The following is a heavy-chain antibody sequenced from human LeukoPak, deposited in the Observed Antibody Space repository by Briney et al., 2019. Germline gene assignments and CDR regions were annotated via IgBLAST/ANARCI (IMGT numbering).Heavy chain of an antibody. Sequence: SETLSLTCTVSGGSISSYYWSWIRQPPGKGLEWIGYIYYSGSTNYNPSLKSRVTISVDTSKNQFSLKLSSVTAADTAVYYCARRGWLVRGYFDYWGQGTLVTVSS. CDR3: ARRGWLVRGYFDY. D-gene: IGHD6-19*01. V-gene: IGHV4-59*12. CDR1: GGSISSYY. J-gene: IGHJ4*02. CDR2: IYYSGST.